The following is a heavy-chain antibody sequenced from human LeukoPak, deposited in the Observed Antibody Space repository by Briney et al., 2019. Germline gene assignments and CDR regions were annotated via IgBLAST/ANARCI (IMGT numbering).Heavy chain of an antibody. CDR3: ARDPGGGSGSYYGY. Sequence: ASVTVFCKASGYSFTSYGISWVRQAPGQGLEGMGWISVYNGNTNYAQKLQGRVTMTTDTSTSTAYMELRSLRSDDTAVYYCARDPGGGSGSYYGYWGQGTLVTVSS. J-gene: IGHJ4*02. CDR2: ISVYNGNT. CDR1: GYSFTSYG. V-gene: IGHV1-18*01. D-gene: IGHD1-26*01.